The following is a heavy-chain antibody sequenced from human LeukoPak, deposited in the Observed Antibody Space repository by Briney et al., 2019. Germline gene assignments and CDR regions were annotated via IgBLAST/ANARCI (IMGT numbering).Heavy chain of an antibody. V-gene: IGHV3-7*01. CDR3: AKDGTDWYFDV. Sequence: GGSLRLSCAASGFTFTRYWMSWVRQAPGKGLESVANINQDGSEQFYVDSVKGRFTISRDNTKNSLYLQMNSLRVEDTALYYCAKDGTDWYFDVWGRGILVTVSS. J-gene: IGHJ2*01. CDR2: INQDGSEQ. D-gene: IGHD6-13*01. CDR1: GFTFTRYW.